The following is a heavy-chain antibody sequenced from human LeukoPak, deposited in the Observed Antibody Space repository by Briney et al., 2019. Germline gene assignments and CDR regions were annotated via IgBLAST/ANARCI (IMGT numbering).Heavy chain of an antibody. V-gene: IGHV1-2*02. CDR2: INPNSGGT. CDR3: ARDRVSGLRFLEWQESS. Sequence: GASVKVSCKASGYTFTGYYMHWVRQAPGQGLEWMGWINPNSGGTNYAQKLQGRVTMTTDTSTSTAYMELRSLRSDDTAVYYCARDRVSGLRFLEWQESSWGQGTLVTVSS. D-gene: IGHD3-3*01. J-gene: IGHJ5*02. CDR1: GYTFTGYY.